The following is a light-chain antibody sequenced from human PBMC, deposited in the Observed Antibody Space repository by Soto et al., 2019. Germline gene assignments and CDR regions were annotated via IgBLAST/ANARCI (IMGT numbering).Light chain of an antibody. CDR1: NSNIGAGFA. V-gene: IGLV1-40*01. Sequence: QSVLTQPPSVSGAPGQRVTISCTGSNSNIGAGFAVHWYQQLPGTAPKLLIHGNNNRPSGVPDRFSGSKSDTSASLAITGLQADDEADYYCGTWDSSLSAGVFGGGTKLTVL. CDR2: GNN. J-gene: IGLJ3*02. CDR3: GTWDSSLSAGV.